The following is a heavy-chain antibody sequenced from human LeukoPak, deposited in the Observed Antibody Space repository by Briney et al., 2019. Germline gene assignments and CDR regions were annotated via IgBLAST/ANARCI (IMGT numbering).Heavy chain of an antibody. V-gene: IGHV4-61*02. CDR2: AYISGSP. CDR1: GGSISSGSYY. CDR3: ARVYGDYDNWFDP. Sequence: PSETLSLTCTVSGGSISSGSYYWSWIRRPAGKGLEWIGRAYISGSPNYNPSLKSRVTISVDTSKNQFSLKLNSVTAADTAVYYCARVYGDYDNWFDPWGQGTLVTVSS. J-gene: IGHJ5*02. D-gene: IGHD4-17*01.